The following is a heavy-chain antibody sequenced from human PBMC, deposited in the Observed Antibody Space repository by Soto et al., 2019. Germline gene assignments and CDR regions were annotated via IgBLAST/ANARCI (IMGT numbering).Heavy chain of an antibody. V-gene: IGHV4-34*01. CDR1: GGSFSGYY. D-gene: IGHD2-8*01. J-gene: IGHJ4*02. CDR3: ASKLDPTNFDY. Sequence: SETLSLTCAVYGGSFSGYYWSWIRQPPGKGLEWIGEINHSGSTNYNPSLKSRVTISVDTSKNQFSLKLSSVTAADTAVYYCASKLDPTNFDYWGQGTLVTVSS. CDR2: INHSGST.